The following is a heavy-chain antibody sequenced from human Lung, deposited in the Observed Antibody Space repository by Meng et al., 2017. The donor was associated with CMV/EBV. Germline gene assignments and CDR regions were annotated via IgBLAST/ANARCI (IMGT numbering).Heavy chain of an antibody. J-gene: IGHJ4*02. V-gene: IGHV3-7*01. Sequence: GGSXRLXCAASGFTFTNYWMTWVRQAPGKGLEWVANIKQDGNGKLYVDSVRGRFTISRDNAENLVFLQMNSLRPDDTAVYYCARHVRYRFDYWGQGALVNGAS. CDR2: IKQDGNGK. D-gene: IGHD4-11*01. CDR3: ARHVRYRFDY. CDR1: GFTFTNYW.